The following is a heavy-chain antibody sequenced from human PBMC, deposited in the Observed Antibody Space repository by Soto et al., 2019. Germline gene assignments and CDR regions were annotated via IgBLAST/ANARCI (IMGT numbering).Heavy chain of an antibody. CDR2: IIPILGIP. Sequence: QVQLVQSGAEVKKPGSSVKVSCKASGGTFSSYTITWVRQAPGQGLEWMGRIIPILGIPNYAQKFQGRVTITADKSTSTVYMELSSLRSEDTAVYYCATLVAVAGTVRFDPWGQGTLVTVSS. CDR1: GGTFSSYT. V-gene: IGHV1-69*02. D-gene: IGHD6-19*01. J-gene: IGHJ5*02. CDR3: ATLVAVAGTVRFDP.